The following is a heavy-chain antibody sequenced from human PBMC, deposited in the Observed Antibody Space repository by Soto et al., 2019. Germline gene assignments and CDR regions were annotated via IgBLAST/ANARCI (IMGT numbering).Heavy chain of an antibody. Sequence: GGSLRLSCAASGFTFSSYAMHWVRQAPGKGLQWVAVISYDGSNKYYADSVKGRFTISRDNSKKTLYLQMNSLRPEDTAVYYCARNRYSSSISWFDPWGQGTLVTV. V-gene: IGHV3-30-3*01. CDR3: ARNRYSSSISWFDP. D-gene: IGHD6-13*01. J-gene: IGHJ5*02. CDR1: GFTFSSYA. CDR2: ISYDGSNK.